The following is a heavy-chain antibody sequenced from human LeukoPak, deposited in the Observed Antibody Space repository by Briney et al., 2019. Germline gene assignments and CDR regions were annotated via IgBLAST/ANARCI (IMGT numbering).Heavy chain of an antibody. Sequence: PGGSLRLSCAASGFTFSSYRMNWVRQAPGKGLEWVSYISSSSSTIYYADSVKGRFTISRDNAKNSLYLQMNSLRAEDTAVYYCARDKQNYYGSGILDYWGQGTLVTVSS. CDR1: GFTFSSYR. CDR2: ISSSSSTI. D-gene: IGHD3-10*01. J-gene: IGHJ4*02. V-gene: IGHV3-48*01. CDR3: ARDKQNYYGSGILDY.